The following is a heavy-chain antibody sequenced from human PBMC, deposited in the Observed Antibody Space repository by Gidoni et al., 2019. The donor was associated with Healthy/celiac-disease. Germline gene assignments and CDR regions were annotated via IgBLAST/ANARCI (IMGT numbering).Heavy chain of an antibody. Sequence: QVQLVESGGGVVQPGRSLRLSCAASGFTFSISGLHWVRQAPGKGLEWVAVISYDGSNKYYADSVKGRFTISRDNSKNTLYLQMNSLRAEDTAVYYCAHPSQGYGDQYYYYYYGMDVWGQGTTVTVSS. D-gene: IGHD4-17*01. V-gene: IGHV3-30*03. J-gene: IGHJ6*02. CDR3: AHPSQGYGDQYYYYYYGMDV. CDR1: GFTFSISG. CDR2: ISYDGSNK.